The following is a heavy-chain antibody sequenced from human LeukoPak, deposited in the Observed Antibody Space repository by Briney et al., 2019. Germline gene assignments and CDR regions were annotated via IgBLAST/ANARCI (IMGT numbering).Heavy chain of an antibody. D-gene: IGHD6-13*01. CDR3: ARGSVPYGSSWYYYYMDV. J-gene: IGHJ6*03. V-gene: IGHV1-69*05. Sequence: SVKVSCKASGYTFTSYDINWVRQAPGQGLEWMGGIIPIFGTANYAQKFQGRVTITTDESTSTAYMELSSLRSEDTAVYYCARGSVPYGSSWYYYYMDVWGKGTTVTVSS. CDR1: GYTFTSYD. CDR2: IIPIFGTA.